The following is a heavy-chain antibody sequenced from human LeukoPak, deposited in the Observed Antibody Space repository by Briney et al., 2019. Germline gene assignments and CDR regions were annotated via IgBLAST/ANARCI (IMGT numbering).Heavy chain of an antibody. J-gene: IGHJ3*02. CDR1: GYTFTSYD. D-gene: IGHD2-2*03. Sequence: ASVKVSCKASGYTFTSYDINWVRQAPGHGLEWMGWMNPNSGNTGYAQKFQGRVTMTRNTSISTAYMELSSLRSEDTAVYYCAREGWINAFDIWGQGTMVTVSS. V-gene: IGHV1-8*01. CDR2: MNPNSGNT. CDR3: AREGWINAFDI.